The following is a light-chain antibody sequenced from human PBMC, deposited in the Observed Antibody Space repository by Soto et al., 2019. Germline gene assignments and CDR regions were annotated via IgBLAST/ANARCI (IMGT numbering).Light chain of an antibody. CDR3: CSFAGTYTVV. CDR1: GSDVGGYDF. CDR2: DVS. J-gene: IGLJ2*01. V-gene: IGLV2-11*01. Sequence: QSVLTQPRSVSGSPGQSVTLSCSGSGSDVGGYDFVSWYQQHPGKAPKLIIYDVSKRPSGVPDRYSGSKSGNTASLTISGIQDEDEADYYCCSFAGTYTVVFGGGTKLTVL.